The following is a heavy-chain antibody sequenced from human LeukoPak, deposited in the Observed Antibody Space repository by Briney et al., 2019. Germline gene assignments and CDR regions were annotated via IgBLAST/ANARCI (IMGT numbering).Heavy chain of an antibody. V-gene: IGHV4-59*08. CDR1: GGSITSYY. CDR3: ASLLDYGGNSGWYFDL. CDR2: IYYSGST. D-gene: IGHD4-23*01. J-gene: IGHJ2*01. Sequence: SETLSLTCTVSGGSITSYYWSWIRQPPGKGLEWIEYIYYSGSTNYNPSLKSRVTISVDTSKNQFSLKLSSVTAADTAVYYCASLLDYGGNSGWYFDLWGRGTLVTVSS.